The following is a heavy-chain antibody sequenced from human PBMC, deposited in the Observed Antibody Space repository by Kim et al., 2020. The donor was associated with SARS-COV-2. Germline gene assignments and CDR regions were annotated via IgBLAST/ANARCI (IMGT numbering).Heavy chain of an antibody. CDR3: ARDESSSWYNWFDP. CDR1: GGTFSSYA. CDR2: IIPILGRA. Sequence: SVKVSCKASGGTFSSYAISWVRQAPGQGLEWMGRIIPILGRANYAQKFQGRVTITADKSTSTAYMELSSLRSEDTAVYYCARDESSSWYNWFDPWGQGTLVTVSS. V-gene: IGHV1-69*04. J-gene: IGHJ5*02. D-gene: IGHD6-13*01.